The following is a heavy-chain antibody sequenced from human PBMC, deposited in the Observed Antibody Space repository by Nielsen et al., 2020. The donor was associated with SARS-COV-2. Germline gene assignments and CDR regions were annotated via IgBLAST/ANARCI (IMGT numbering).Heavy chain of an antibody. D-gene: IGHD1-7*01. CDR3: AKDPYNWNYSPDWYFDL. CDR1: GFTFNIYA. J-gene: IGHJ2*01. CDR2: ISASGGGT. V-gene: IGHV3-23*01. Sequence: GGSLRLSCAASGFTFNIYAMAWVRRAPGRGLQRVTAISASGGGTYYTDSVKGRFSISRDNSKNTLYLQMHSLRVEDTAVYYCAKDPYNWNYSPDWYFDLWGRGTLVTVSS.